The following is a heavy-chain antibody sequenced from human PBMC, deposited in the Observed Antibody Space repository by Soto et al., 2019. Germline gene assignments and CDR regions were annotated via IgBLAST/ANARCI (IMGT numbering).Heavy chain of an antibody. Sequence: PGGSLRLSCAASGFTFSSYGMHWVRQAPGKGLEWVAVISYDGSNKYYADSVKGRFTISRDNSKNTLYLQMNSLRAEDTAVYYCAKGSSGWYGYWGQGTPVTVSS. CDR3: AKGSSGWYGY. J-gene: IGHJ4*02. V-gene: IGHV3-30*18. CDR2: ISYDGSNK. D-gene: IGHD6-19*01. CDR1: GFTFSSYG.